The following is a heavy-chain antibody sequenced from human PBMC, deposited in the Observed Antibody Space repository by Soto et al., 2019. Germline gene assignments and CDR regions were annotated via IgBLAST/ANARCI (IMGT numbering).Heavy chain of an antibody. J-gene: IGHJ6*02. V-gene: IGHV4-61*05. CDR2: IYYSGTT. CDR1: GGSISSSSYY. D-gene: IGHD3-10*01. CDR3: ARGRGHYYGSGSYYNVRPQTDTDV. Sequence: PSVTLSLTCTVSGGSISSSSYYWTWIRQPPGKGLEWIGYIYYSGTTNYNPSLKSRVTISVDTSKNQFSLKLSSVTAADTAVYYCARGRGHYYGSGSYYNVRPQTDTDVWGQGTTVTVSS.